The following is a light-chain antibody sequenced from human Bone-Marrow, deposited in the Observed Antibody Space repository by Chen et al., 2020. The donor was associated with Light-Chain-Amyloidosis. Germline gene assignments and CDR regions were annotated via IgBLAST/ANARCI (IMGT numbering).Light chain of an antibody. CDR2: SAS. CDR1: QDIENY. V-gene: IGKV1-27*01. J-gene: IGKJ2*04. CDR3: QKHHYAPCS. Sequence: IQMTQSPSSLSASVGDRVTVTCRASQDIENYLAWSQQRPGQVPKLLIYSASNLQYGGPSRFSGSGSGTDFTLTISSLQPEDGATYYCQKHHYAPCSFGQGTKLDIK.